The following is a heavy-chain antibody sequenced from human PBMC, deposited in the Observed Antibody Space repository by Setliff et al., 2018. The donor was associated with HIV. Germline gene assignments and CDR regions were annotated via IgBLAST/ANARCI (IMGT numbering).Heavy chain of an antibody. J-gene: IGHJ4*02. CDR1: GASFSGYY. D-gene: IGHD6-13*01. CDR3: ARESPSSSWFYFDF. CDR2: INHSGST. V-gene: IGHV4-34*01. Sequence: SETLSLTCAVYGASFSGYYWSWVRQPPGKGLEWIGEINHSGSTNYNPSLKSRVTISVDTSKNQFSLKVRSVTAADTAVYYCARESPSSSWFYFDFWGQGTLVTVSS.